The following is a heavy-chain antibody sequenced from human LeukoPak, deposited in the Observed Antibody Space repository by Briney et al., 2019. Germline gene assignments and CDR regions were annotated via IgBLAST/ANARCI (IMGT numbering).Heavy chain of an antibody. CDR2: IYYSGST. CDR1: GGSISSYY. CDR3: ARGEYYYDSSGYSSFDY. D-gene: IGHD3-22*01. V-gene: IGHV4-59*12. Sequence: SETLSLTCTVSGGSISSYYWSWIRQPPGKGLEWIGYIYYSGSTNYNPSLKSRVTISVDTSKNQFSLKLSSVTAADTAVYYCARGEYYYDSSGYSSFDYWGQGTLVTVSS. J-gene: IGHJ4*02.